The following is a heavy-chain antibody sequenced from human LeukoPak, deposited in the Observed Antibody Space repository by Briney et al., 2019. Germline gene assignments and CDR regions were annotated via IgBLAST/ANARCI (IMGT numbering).Heavy chain of an antibody. J-gene: IGHJ3*02. V-gene: IGHV4-59*08. CDR2: VYYTGST. CDR3: ARYSGSYYPHDAFDI. CDR1: GGSLSNYY. D-gene: IGHD1-26*01. Sequence: SSETLSLTCTVSGGSLSNYYWSWVRQPPGKGLEWIGYVYYTGSTNYNPSLRSRVTMSVDTSKNQFSLKLTSLTATDTAVYYCARYSGSYYPHDAFDIWGQGTEVTVSS.